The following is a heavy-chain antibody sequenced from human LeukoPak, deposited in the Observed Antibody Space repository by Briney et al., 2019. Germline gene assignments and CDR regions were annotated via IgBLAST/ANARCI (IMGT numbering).Heavy chain of an antibody. CDR3: ARLADTTC. J-gene: IGHJ4*02. D-gene: IGHD2-2*01. V-gene: IGHV5-51*01. CDR2: IWPDDSDT. CDR1: GSTFTNYW. Sequence: GASLKISFKGSGSTFTNYWVAWVRQMPGKGLEWVGSIWPDDSDTRYSPSFRGQVTFSADNSISTAFLQWSSLKASDTAIYFCARLADTTCWGQGTLVTVSS.